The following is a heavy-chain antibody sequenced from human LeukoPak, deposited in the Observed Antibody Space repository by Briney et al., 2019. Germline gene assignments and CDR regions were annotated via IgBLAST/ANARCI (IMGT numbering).Heavy chain of an antibody. D-gene: IGHD3-22*01. CDR2: IYTSGST. CDR1: GGSISSYY. Sequence: PSETLSLTCTVSGGSISSYYWSWIRQPAGKGLEWIGRIYTSGSTNYNPSLKSRVTMSVDTSKNQFSLKLSSVTAADTAVYYCARDSGEFSTGYYYDSSGLDHWGQGTLVTVSS. CDR3: ARDSGEFSTGYYYDSSGLDH. J-gene: IGHJ4*02. V-gene: IGHV4-4*07.